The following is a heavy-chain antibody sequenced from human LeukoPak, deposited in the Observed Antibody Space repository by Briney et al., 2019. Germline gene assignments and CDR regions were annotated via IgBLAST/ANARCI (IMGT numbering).Heavy chain of an antibody. J-gene: IGHJ6*02. CDR2: FDPEDGER. D-gene: IGHD2-15*01. Sequence: ASVKVSCKVSGYTLTELFLHWVRQAPGKGREWMGGFDPEDGERVYAQKFQGRVTMTEDTSTNTAYMELRSLRSEDTAVFHCATGFCSGDKCYSPYYYYGMDVWGQGTTVTVSS. CDR1: GYTLTELF. V-gene: IGHV1-24*01. CDR3: ATGFCSGDKCYSPYYYYGMDV.